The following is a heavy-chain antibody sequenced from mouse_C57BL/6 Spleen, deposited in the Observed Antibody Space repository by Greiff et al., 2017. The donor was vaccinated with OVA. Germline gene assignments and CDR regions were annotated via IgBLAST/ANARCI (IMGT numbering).Heavy chain of an antibody. CDR2: IDPENGDT. J-gene: IGHJ2*01. V-gene: IGHV14-4*01. CDR3: TTQAAYGKFDY. D-gene: IGHD2-10*02. CDR1: GFNIKDDY. Sequence: LVESGAELVRPGASVKLSCTASGFNIKDDYMHWVKQRPEQGLEWIGWIDPENGDTEYASKFQGKATITADTSSNTAYLPLSSLTSEDTAVYYCTTQAAYGKFDYWGQGTTLTVSS.